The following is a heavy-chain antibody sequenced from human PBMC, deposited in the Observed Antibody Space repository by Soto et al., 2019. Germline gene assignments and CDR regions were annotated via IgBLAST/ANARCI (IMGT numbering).Heavy chain of an antibody. CDR1: GGSITSSYL. V-gene: IGHV4-4*02. Sequence: QVQLQESGPGLTKPSGTLSLTCAVSGGSITSSYLWSWVRQTPGRGLEWIGQIYHSGSTFYNPSLKNRVTMSVDKSKNLLSLKLTSVTAADTAVYYCVASLNYDFWRDGGRHYYFDYWGQGILATVSS. J-gene: IGHJ4*02. CDR2: IYHSGST. D-gene: IGHD3-3*01. CDR3: VASLNYDFWRDGGRHYYFDY.